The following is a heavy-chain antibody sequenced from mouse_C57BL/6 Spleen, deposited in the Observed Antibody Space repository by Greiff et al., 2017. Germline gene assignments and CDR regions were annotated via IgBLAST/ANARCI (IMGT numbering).Heavy chain of an antibody. CDR2: IYPRSGNT. CDR3: AREVHYYGSSHFDY. V-gene: IGHV1-81*01. Sequence: VQLQESGAELARPGASVKLSCKASGYTFTSYGISWVKQRTGQGLEWIGEIYPRSGNTYYNEKFKGKATLTADKSSSTAYMELRSLTSEDSAVYFCAREVHYYGSSHFDYWGQGTTLTVSS. J-gene: IGHJ2*01. D-gene: IGHD1-1*01. CDR1: GYTFTSYG.